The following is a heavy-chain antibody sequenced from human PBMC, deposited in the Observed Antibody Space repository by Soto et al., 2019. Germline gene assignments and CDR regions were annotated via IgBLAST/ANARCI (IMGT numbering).Heavy chain of an antibody. CDR1: GYSISSGYY. CDR3: ARAGDTMVRGVIIMNYYGMDV. Sequence: SGTLSLTCAVSGYSISSGYYWGWIRQPPGKGLEWFGNIHHSGTTYYNPSLKSRVTISIDRSKNQFSLKLISVTAADTAVYYCARAGDTMVRGVIIMNYYGMDVWGQGTTVTVSS. D-gene: IGHD3-10*01. J-gene: IGHJ6*02. V-gene: IGHV4-38-2*01. CDR2: IHHSGTT.